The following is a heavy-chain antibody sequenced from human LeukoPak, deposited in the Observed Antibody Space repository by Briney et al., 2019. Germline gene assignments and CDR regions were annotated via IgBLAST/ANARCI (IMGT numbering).Heavy chain of an antibody. Sequence: ASVKVTCKASGYTFTGYYMHWVRQAPGQGLEWMGWINPNSGGTNYAQKFQGWVTMTRDTSISTAYMELSRLRSDDTAVYYCARDLGSGSLYGMDVWGQGTTVTVSS. CDR2: INPNSGGT. CDR1: GYTFTGYY. D-gene: IGHD3-10*01. J-gene: IGHJ6*02. V-gene: IGHV1-2*04. CDR3: ARDLGSGSLYGMDV.